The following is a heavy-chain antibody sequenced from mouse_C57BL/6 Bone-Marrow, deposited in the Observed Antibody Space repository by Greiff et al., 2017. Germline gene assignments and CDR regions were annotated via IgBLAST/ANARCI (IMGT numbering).Heavy chain of an antibody. CDR2: ISYDGSN. CDR1: GFSINSDCY. D-gene: IGHD1-1*01. V-gene: IGHV3-6*01. J-gene: IGHJ1*03. Sequence: EVQLQESGPSLVRPSQTLSLTCTVTGFSINSDCYWIWIRQFPGNKLEWMGYISYDGSNNYNPSLKNRISITRDTSKNQFFLKLNSVTTEDTATYYCASAVVATDWYFDVWGTGTTVTVSS. CDR3: ASAVVATDWYFDV.